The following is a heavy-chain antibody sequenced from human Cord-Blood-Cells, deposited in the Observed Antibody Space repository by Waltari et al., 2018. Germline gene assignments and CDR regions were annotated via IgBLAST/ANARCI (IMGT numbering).Heavy chain of an antibody. CDR3: ARHLRDSSGYYYDYYYYYYMDV. CDR1: GGSFSGYY. J-gene: IGHJ6*03. Sequence: QVQLQQWGAGLLKPSETLSLTCAVYGGSFSGYYWSWIRQPPGKGLEWIGEINHSGSTNYNPSLKGRVTISVDTAKNQFSLKLSSVTAVDTAVYYCARHLRDSSGYYYDYYYYYYMDVWGKGTTVTVSS. D-gene: IGHD3-22*01. V-gene: IGHV4-34*01. CDR2: INHSGST.